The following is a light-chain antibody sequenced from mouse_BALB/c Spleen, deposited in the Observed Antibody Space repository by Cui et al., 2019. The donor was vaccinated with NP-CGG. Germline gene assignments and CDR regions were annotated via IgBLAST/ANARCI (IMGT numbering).Light chain of an antibody. Sequence: QAVVTQESALTTSPGETVTLTCRSSTGAVTTSNDANWVQEKPDHLFTGLIGGTNNRAPGVPATFSGSLIGDKAALTITGAQTEDEAIYFCALWYSNHWVFGGGTKLTVL. CDR1: TGAVTTSND. CDR3: ALWYSNHWV. V-gene: IGLV1*01. CDR2: GTN. J-gene: IGLJ1*01.